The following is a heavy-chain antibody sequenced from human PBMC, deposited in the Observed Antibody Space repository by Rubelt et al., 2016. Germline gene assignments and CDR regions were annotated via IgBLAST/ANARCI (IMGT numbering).Heavy chain of an antibody. D-gene: IGHD6-19*01. CDR1: GYTFTGYY. CDR2: INPNSGST. V-gene: IGHV1-2*06. CDR3: ARESSSGWYIDY. J-gene: IGHJ4*02. Sequence: QVQLVQSGAEVKKPGASVKVSCKASGYTFTGYYMHWVRQAPGQGLEWMGRINPNSGSTNYARKFQGRVTMTRDTSITTAYMGLSRLRSDDTAVFYCARESSSGWYIDYWGQGTLVTVSS.